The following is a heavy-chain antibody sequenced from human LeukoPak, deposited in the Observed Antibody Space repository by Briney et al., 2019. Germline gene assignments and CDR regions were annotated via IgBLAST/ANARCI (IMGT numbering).Heavy chain of an antibody. Sequence: SETLSLTCTVSGGSISSYYWSWIRQPPGKGLEWIGYIYYSGSTNYNPSLKSRVTITVDTSKNQFSLKLSSVTAAVTAVYYCASWGSSGSLDYWGQGTLVTVSS. J-gene: IGHJ4*02. D-gene: IGHD6-19*01. V-gene: IGHV4-59*01. CDR2: IYYSGST. CDR1: GGSISSYY. CDR3: ASWGSSGSLDY.